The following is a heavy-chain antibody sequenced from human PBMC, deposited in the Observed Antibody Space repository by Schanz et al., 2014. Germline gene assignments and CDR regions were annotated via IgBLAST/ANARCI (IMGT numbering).Heavy chain of an antibody. CDR2: ISNDGSIK. J-gene: IGHJ4*02. V-gene: IGHV3-30-3*01. Sequence: QVQLLQFGGGVVQPGRSLRLSCAASGFTFSSYAMHWVRQAPGKGLEWVALISNDGSIKYYADSVEGRFTISRDNSRNTLYLQMNSLRTEDTAVYYCASPAGYSDYGTYFYFWGQGTLVTVSS. CDR1: GFTFSSYA. CDR3: ASPAGYSDYGTYFYF. D-gene: IGHD5-12*01.